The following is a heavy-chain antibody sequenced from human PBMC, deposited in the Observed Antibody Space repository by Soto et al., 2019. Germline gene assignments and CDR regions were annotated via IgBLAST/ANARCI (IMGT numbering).Heavy chain of an antibody. J-gene: IGHJ1*01. Sequence: EVQLLESGGGLVQPGGSLRLSCAASGFTFSSYAMSWVRQAPGKGLEWVSAISGSGGSTYYTDSVKGRFTISRDNSKNKVYLQMNSLRAEGTAVYYCAKSPSDDIVVVVAATPSGYFQHWGQGTLVIV. CDR3: AKSPSDDIVVVVAATPSGYFQH. V-gene: IGHV3-23*01. CDR2: ISGSGGST. D-gene: IGHD2-15*01. CDR1: GFTFSSYA.